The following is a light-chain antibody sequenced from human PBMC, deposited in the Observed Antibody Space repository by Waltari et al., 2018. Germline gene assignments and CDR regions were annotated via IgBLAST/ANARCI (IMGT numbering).Light chain of an antibody. CDR3: NSYAGSSSWV. CDR2: DVS. V-gene: IGLV2-14*01. CDR1: SSDVGFYNY. Sequence: QSALTQPASVSGSPGQSITISCTGTSSDVGFYNYVSWYQQHPGKAPTLMIYDVSELPSGVSNRFSGSKSGNTASLTISGLQAEDEADYYCNSYAGSSSWVFGGGTKLTVL. J-gene: IGLJ3*02.